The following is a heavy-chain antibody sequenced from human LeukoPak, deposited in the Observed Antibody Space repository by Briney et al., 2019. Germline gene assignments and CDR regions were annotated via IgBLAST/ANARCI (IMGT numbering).Heavy chain of an antibody. CDR2: ISYDGSNK. CDR3: ARGGVAVKHEFDY. J-gene: IGHJ4*02. CDR1: GFTFSSYA. D-gene: IGHD3-10*01. Sequence: PGGSLRLSCAASGFTFSSYAMHWVRQAPGKGLEWVAVISYDGSNKYYADSVKGRFTISRDNSKNTLYLQMNSLRAEDTAVYYCARGGVAVKHEFDYWGQGTLVTVSS. V-gene: IGHV3-30-3*01.